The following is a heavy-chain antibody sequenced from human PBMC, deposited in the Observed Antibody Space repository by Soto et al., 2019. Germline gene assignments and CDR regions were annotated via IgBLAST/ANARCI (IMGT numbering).Heavy chain of an antibody. CDR2: IPYSGSP. CDR1: GVSISSHGYF. D-gene: IGHD5-12*01. Sequence: QLQLQESGPGLVQPSETLSLTCTVSGVSISSHGYFWGWIRQPPGKGLEWIGMIPYSGSPYYSPSIKSRVTKSADTSKNQLSLRLSSVTAADTAVFHCMNYNSGWKYWGQGTVVTVSS. J-gene: IGHJ4*02. V-gene: IGHV4-39*01. CDR3: MNYNSGWKY.